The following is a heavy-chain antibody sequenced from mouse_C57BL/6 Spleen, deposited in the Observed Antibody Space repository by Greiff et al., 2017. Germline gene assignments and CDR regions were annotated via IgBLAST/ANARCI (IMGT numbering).Heavy chain of an antibody. Sequence: EVQLVESGGGLVQPKGSLKLSCAASGFSFNTYAMNWVRQAPGKGLEWVARIRSKSNNYATYYADSVKDRFTISRDDSESMLYLQMNNLKTEDTAMYYCVRQYDGYYYFDYWGQGTTLTVSS. D-gene: IGHD2-3*01. CDR1: GFSFNTYA. CDR2: IRSKSNNYAT. CDR3: VRQYDGYYYFDY. J-gene: IGHJ2*01. V-gene: IGHV10-1*01.